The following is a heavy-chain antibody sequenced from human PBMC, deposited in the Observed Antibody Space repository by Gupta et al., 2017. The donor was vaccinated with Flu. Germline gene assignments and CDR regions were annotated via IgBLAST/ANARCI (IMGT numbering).Heavy chain of an antibody. V-gene: IGHV3-66*02. J-gene: IGHJ6*02. D-gene: IGHD2-15*01. CDR1: GFTVSSHY. Sequence: EVQMVQSGGGLVQPGGSLRLSCAASGFTVSSHYMSWVRQAPGKGLEWVSVIYSGGMTYYADSVKGRFTISRDNSKNTLFLQMNSLRAEDTAVYYCARXGXEYCSGXSCYSGFNYGMDVWGQGTTVTVSS. CDR3: ARXGXEYCSGXSCYSGFNYGMDV. CDR2: IYSGGMT.